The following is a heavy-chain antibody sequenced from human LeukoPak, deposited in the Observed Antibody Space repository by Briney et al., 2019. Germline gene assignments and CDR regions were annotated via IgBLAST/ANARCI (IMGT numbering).Heavy chain of an antibody. J-gene: IGHJ4*02. CDR2: IPASGGST. CDR3: AKESSGGWYFDY. CDR1: GFTFSSNV. V-gene: IGHV3-23*01. Sequence: PGRSLRLSCAASGFTFSSNVMIWVRQAPGKGLEWVSSIPASGGSTYYGDSVKGRFTISRDNSKNSLYLQLNSLRAEDTAVYYCAKESSGGWYFDYWGQGTLVTVSS. D-gene: IGHD6-19*01.